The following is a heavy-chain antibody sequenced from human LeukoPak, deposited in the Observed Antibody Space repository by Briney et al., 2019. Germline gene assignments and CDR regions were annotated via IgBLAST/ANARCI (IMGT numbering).Heavy chain of an antibody. CDR2: ISGSGGST. J-gene: IGHJ4*02. Sequence: PGGSLRLSCAASGFTFSSYAMSWVRQAPGKGLEWVSAISGSGGSTYYADSVKGRFTISRDNSKNTLYLQMNSLRAEDTAVYYCAKDFGWLDYGGNFGYFDYWGQGTLVTVSS. D-gene: IGHD4-23*01. V-gene: IGHV3-23*01. CDR1: GFTFSSYA. CDR3: AKDFGWLDYGGNFGYFDY.